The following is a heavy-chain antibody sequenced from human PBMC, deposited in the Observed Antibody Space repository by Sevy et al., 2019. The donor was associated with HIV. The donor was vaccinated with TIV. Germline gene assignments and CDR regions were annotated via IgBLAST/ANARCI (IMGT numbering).Heavy chain of an antibody. CDR2: IYPSDSEI. CDR1: GYSFTTYW. V-gene: IGHV5-51*01. D-gene: IGHD3-10*02. CDR3: VIGGRDSYVRYNVWHADY. J-gene: IGHJ4*02. Sequence: GESLKISCKGSGYSFTTYWIGWVRQMPGKDLEWIGIIYPSDSEIRCSPPFQGQVTISADKSISTAYLQWSSLKASDSAVYYCVIGGRDSYVRYNVWHADYWGQGTLVTVSS.